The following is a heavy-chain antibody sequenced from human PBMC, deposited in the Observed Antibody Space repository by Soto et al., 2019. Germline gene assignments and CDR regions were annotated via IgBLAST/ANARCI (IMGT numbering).Heavy chain of an antibody. CDR1: GFTFSDYG. J-gene: IGHJ4*02. V-gene: IGHV3-30*03. CDR3: ATMGRRFDY. D-gene: IGHD3-10*01. CDR2: ISYDGSDK. Sequence: QLQLVESGGGVVQPGRSLRLSCAASGFTFSDYGMHWVRRAPGTGLEWVAVISYDGSDKYYADSVKGRLAISRGNSKNRLYLQKNSLRAEDTAVYYCATMGRRFDYWGPGTLVTVSS.